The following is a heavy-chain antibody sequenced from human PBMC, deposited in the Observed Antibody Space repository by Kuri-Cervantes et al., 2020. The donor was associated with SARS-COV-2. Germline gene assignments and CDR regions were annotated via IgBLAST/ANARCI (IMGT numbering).Heavy chain of an antibody. Sequence: GESLKISCAASGFTFSSYAMSWVRQAPGKGLEWVSYISSSGSTIYYADSVKGRFTISRDNAKSSLYLQMNSLRVEDTAVYYCARYFGVITVDYWGRGTLVTVSS. CDR3: ARYFGVITVDY. D-gene: IGHD3-3*01. CDR2: ISSSGSTI. V-gene: IGHV3-48*04. J-gene: IGHJ4*02. CDR1: GFTFSSYA.